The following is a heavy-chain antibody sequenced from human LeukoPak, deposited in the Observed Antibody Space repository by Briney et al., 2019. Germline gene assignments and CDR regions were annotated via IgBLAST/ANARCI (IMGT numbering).Heavy chain of an antibody. Sequence: SETLSLTCTVSGGSISSYYWSWIRQPPGKGLEWIGYIYYSGSTNYNPSLKSRVTISVDTSKNQFSLKLSSVTAADTAVYYCARHRRYHGMDVWGQGTTVTVSS. CDR1: GGSISSYY. CDR3: ARHRRYHGMDV. CDR2: IYYSGST. V-gene: IGHV4-59*08. J-gene: IGHJ6*02.